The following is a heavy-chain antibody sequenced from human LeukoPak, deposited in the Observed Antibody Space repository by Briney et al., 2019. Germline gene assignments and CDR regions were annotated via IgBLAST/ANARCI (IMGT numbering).Heavy chain of an antibody. CDR3: ARRGTSRSSYYFDY. V-gene: IGHV3-48*03. Sequence: GGSLRLSCAASGFTFSSYEMNWVRQAPGKGLEWVSYISTSASTIYYADSVKGRFTSSSDNAKNSLYLQMNSLRAEDTAVYYCARRGTSRSSYYFDYWGQGTLVAVSS. J-gene: IGHJ4*02. CDR1: GFTFSSYE. CDR2: ISTSASTI.